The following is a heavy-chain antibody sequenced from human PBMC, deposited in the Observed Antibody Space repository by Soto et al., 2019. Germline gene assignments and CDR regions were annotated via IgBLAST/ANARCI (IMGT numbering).Heavy chain of an antibody. D-gene: IGHD3-22*01. CDR2: IYYSGAT. CDR1: GGSISSTTYY. CDR3: GRYYYTSHRPYFHH. J-gene: IGHJ1*01. V-gene: IGHV4-39*01. Sequence: PSETLSLTCAVSGGSISSTTYYWAWIRQPPGKGLEWVATIYYSGATYYIPSLKSRLTISIDTSKNQFSLRLSSVTAADTAMYEGGRYYYTSHRPYFHHGGQGTRVTVSS.